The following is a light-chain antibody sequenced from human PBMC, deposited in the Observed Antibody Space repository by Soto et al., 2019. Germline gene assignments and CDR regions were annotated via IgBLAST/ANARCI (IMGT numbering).Light chain of an antibody. CDR3: SSYTPSNTFV. CDR2: AVN. Sequence: QSALAQPASVSGSPGQSITISCTGSTRDIGAYDYVSWYQQYPGKAPRLIIYAVNSRPSGVSNRFSGSKSGNTASLTISGLQAEDEADYHCSSYTPSNTFVFGTGTKLTVL. CDR1: TRDIGAYDY. J-gene: IGLJ1*01. V-gene: IGLV2-14*03.